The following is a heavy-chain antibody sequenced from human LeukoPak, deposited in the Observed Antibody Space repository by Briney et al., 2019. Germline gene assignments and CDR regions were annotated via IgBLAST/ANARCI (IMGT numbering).Heavy chain of an antibody. J-gene: IGHJ3*02. CDR1: GFTFSSYA. Sequence: PGGSLRLSCAASGFTFSSYAMHWVRRAPGKGLEWVAVISYDGSNKYYADSVKGRFTISRDNSKNTLYLQMNSLRAEDTAVYYCARDYRSGGFDIWGQGTMVTVSS. CDR3: ARDYRSGGFDI. CDR2: ISYDGSNK. V-gene: IGHV3-30-3*01. D-gene: IGHD3-16*02.